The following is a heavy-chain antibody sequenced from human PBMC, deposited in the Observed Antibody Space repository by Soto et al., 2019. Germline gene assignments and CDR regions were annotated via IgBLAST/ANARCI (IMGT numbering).Heavy chain of an antibody. Sequence: GGSLRLSCAASGFTFSSYGMHWVRQAPGKGLEWVAVIWYDGSNKYYADSVKGRFTISRDNSKNTLYLQMNSLRAEDTAVYYCAREGDYGDYGPGTPRGAVDAFDIWGQGTMVTVSS. J-gene: IGHJ3*02. CDR2: IWYDGSNK. CDR3: AREGDYGDYGPGTPRGAVDAFDI. CDR1: GFTFSSYG. V-gene: IGHV3-33*01. D-gene: IGHD4-17*01.